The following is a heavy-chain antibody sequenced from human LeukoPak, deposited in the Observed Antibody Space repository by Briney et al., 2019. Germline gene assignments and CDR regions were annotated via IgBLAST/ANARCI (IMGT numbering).Heavy chain of an antibody. Sequence: GGSLRLSCAASGFIVSDHYMGWVRQAPGKGLDWVSVMYSSGNIHYADSVEGRFTISRDNSKNTLYLQMNSVRAEDTAVYYCANFHCSSTSCHLSGYFQHWGQGTLVTVSS. CDR1: GFIVSDHY. V-gene: IGHV3-53*01. D-gene: IGHD2-2*01. J-gene: IGHJ1*01. CDR3: ANFHCSSTSCHLSGYFQH. CDR2: MYSSGNI.